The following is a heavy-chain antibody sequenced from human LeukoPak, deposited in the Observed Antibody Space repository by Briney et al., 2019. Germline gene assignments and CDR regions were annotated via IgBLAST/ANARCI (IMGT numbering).Heavy chain of an antibody. CDR1: DFSISSHY. CDR2: FYYSGST. Sequence: SETLSLTCTVSDFSISSHYWSWIRQTPGKGLEWIGYFYYSGSTNYNPSLKSRVTISVDTSKNQFSLKLSSVTAADTAVYYCARAAPSFDYWGQGTLVTVSS. V-gene: IGHV4-59*11. CDR3: ARAAPSFDY. J-gene: IGHJ4*02.